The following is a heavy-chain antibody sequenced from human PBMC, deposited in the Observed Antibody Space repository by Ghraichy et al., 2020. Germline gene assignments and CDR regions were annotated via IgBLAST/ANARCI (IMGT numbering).Heavy chain of an antibody. J-gene: IGHJ6*03. CDR3: ARLYGDPREGYYYYMDV. V-gene: IGHV5-10-1*01. CDR1: GYSFTSYW. Sequence: ESLNISCKGSGYSFTSYWISWVRQMPGKGLEWMGRIDPSDSYTNYSPSFQGHVTISADKSISTAYLQWSSLKASDTAMYYCARLYGDPREGYYYYMDVWGKGTTVTVSS. D-gene: IGHD4-17*01. CDR2: IDPSDSYT.